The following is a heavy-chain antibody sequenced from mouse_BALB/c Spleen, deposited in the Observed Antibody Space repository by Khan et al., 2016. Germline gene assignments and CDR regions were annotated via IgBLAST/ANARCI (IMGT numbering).Heavy chain of an antibody. CDR1: GYSITSDYA. V-gene: IGHV3-2*02. CDR3: DIWLRQRNWFAY. Sequence: EVQLQESGPGLVKPSQSLSLTCTVTGYSITSDYAWNWIRQPPGNKLEWMGYISYSGSTSYNPSLKSRISITRDTSNNQFFLQLNSVTTADTATYCCDIWLRQRNWFAYWGQGTLVTVSA. D-gene: IGHD2-2*01. CDR2: ISYSGST. J-gene: IGHJ3*01.